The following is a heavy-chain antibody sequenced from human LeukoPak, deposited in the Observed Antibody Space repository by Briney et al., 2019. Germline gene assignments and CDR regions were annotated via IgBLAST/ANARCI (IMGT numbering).Heavy chain of an antibody. V-gene: IGHV4-59*08. Sequence: PSETLSLTCTVSGGSISSYYWSWIRRPPGKGLEWIGHIYSSGSTNYNPSPKSRVTISVDTSKNQFSLKLSSVTAADTAVYYCARHRGYSYGPPRDLDYWGQGTLVTVSS. CDR1: GGSISSYY. J-gene: IGHJ4*02. CDR2: IYSSGST. D-gene: IGHD5-18*01. CDR3: ARHRGYSYGPPRDLDY.